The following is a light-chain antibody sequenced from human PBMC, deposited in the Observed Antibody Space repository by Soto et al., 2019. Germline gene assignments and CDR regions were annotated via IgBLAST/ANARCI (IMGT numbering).Light chain of an antibody. CDR2: GAS. Sequence: VMTQSSATLSVSPGERVTLSCRASQSVSDNLAWYQQKPGQAPRLLIYGASTRATGIPARFSGSGSGTEFTLTISSLQSEDFAVYFCHQSNNWPYTFGQGTKLDIK. V-gene: IGKV3-15*01. CDR3: HQSNNWPYT. J-gene: IGKJ2*01. CDR1: QSVSDN.